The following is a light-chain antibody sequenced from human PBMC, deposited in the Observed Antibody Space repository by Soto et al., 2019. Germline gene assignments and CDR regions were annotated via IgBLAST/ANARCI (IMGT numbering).Light chain of an antibody. CDR1: QGISSY. V-gene: IGKV1-9*01. J-gene: IGKJ1*01. CDR2: AAS. Sequence: DIQLTQSPSFLSASVGDRVTITCRASQGISSYLAWYQQKPGKAPKLLIYAASTLQSGVPSRFSGSGSGTAFTLTNSSLQPDDFASYYCKQLNRYPPWTFGQGTKVEIK. CDR3: KQLNRYPPWT.